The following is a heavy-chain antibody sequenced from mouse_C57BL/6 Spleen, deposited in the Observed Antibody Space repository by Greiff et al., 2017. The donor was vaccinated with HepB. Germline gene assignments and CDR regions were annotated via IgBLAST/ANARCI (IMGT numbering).Heavy chain of an antibody. Sequence: QVQLQQPGAELVRPGTSVKLSCKASGYTFTSYWMHWVKQRPGQGLEWIGVIDPSDSYTNYNQKFKGKATLTVYTSSSTAYMQLSSLTSEDSAVYYCARSYGYEGFAYWGQGTLVTVSA. CDR3: ARSYGYEGFAY. CDR2: IDPSDSYT. V-gene: IGHV1-59*01. CDR1: GYTFTSYW. J-gene: IGHJ3*01. D-gene: IGHD2-2*01.